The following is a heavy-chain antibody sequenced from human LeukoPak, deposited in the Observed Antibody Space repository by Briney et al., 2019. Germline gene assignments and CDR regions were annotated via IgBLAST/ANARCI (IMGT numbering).Heavy chain of an antibody. J-gene: IGHJ6*03. D-gene: IGHD2/OR15-2a*01. V-gene: IGHV1-2*02. CDR2: INPNSGGI. Sequence: VASVKVSCKASGCCFIDYYLHWVRQAPGQGLQWTGWINPNSGGINYAQKFRGRVTMTRDKYISAVYMELSGLMSDDTAVYYCATNSVRTPYIYYMDVWGKGTTVTVSS. CDR1: GCCFIDYY. CDR3: ATNSVRTPYIYYMDV.